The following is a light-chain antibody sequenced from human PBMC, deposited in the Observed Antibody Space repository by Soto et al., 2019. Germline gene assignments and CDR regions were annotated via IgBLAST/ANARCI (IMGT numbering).Light chain of an antibody. J-gene: IGLJ1*01. CDR1: RSDVGGYNA. Sequence: QSALAQPASVSGSPGQPITISCTGTRSDVGGYNAVSWYQHHPGKAPKLILYEVTHRPAGVSDRFSASKSGNTASLTISGLQAEDEADYYCNSFRVNRLYVFGTGTKLTVL. CDR2: EVT. V-gene: IGLV2-14*01. CDR3: NSFRVNRLYV.